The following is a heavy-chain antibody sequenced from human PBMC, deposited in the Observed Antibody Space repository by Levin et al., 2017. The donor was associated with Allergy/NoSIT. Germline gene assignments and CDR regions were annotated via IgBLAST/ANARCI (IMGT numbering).Heavy chain of an antibody. CDR2: ISSSSSYI. V-gene: IGHV3-21*01. Sequence: PGGSLRLSCAASGFTFSSYSMNWVRQAPGKGLEWVSSISSSSSYIYYADSVKGRFTISRDNAKNSLYLQMNSLRAEDTAVYYCARAEVGATSLGESHDYWGQGTLVTVSS. CDR1: GFTFSSYS. J-gene: IGHJ4*02. D-gene: IGHD1-26*01. CDR3: ARAEVGATSLGESHDY.